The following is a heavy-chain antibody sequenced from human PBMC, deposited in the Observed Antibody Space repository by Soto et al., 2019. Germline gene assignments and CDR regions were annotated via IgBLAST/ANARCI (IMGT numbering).Heavy chain of an antibody. V-gene: IGHV2-5*01. CDR2: IYWNDDK. D-gene: IGHD3-10*01. Sequence: SGPTLVKPTQTLTLTCTFSGFSLSTSGVGVGWIRQPPGKALEWLALIYWNDDKRYSPSLKSRLNITKDTSKNQVVLTMTNMDPVDTATYYCAHRKAAGFGELLPSFDYWGQGTLVTVSS. CDR1: GFSLSTSGVG. J-gene: IGHJ4*02. CDR3: AHRKAAGFGELLPSFDY.